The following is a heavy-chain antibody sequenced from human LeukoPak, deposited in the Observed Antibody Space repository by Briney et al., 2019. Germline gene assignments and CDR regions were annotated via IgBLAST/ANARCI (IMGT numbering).Heavy chain of an antibody. CDR3: ARGKGQYIVVVPAAIIDY. CDR2: ISSSSSYI. D-gene: IGHD2-2*01. CDR1: GFTFSSYS. J-gene: IGHJ4*02. V-gene: IGHV3-21*01. Sequence: GGSLRLSCAASGFTFSSYSMNWVRQAPGKGLEWVSSISSSSSYIYYADSVKGRFTISRDNAKNSLYLQMNSLRAEDTAVYYCARGKGQYIVVVPAAIIDYWGQGTLVTVSS.